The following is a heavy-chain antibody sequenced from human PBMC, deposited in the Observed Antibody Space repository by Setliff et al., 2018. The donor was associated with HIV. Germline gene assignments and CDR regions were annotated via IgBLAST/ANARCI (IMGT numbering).Heavy chain of an antibody. V-gene: IGHV4-4*07. CDR2: IYSRGTT. CDR3: AREERTSWPRVDY. Sequence: SETLSLTCTFSGGSINNYYWTWIRQPAGKGLEWIGHIYSRGTTKYNPTLESRITISQDTSKNQFSLRLNSVTAADTALYYCAREERTSWPRVDYWGQGALVTVSS. J-gene: IGHJ4*02. CDR1: GGSINNYY. D-gene: IGHD6-13*01.